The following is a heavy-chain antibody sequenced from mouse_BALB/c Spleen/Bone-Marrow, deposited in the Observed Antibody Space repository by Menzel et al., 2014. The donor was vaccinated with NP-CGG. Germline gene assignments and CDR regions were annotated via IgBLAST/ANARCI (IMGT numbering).Heavy chain of an antibody. Sequence: VQLVESGAELVRPGTSVKVSCKASGYAFTNYLIEWVKQRPVQGLEWIGVINPGSGGANYNAKFKGKATLTADKSSSTAYMQLSSLTSDDSAVYFCAREWTARAVDYWGQSTTLTVSS. D-gene: IGHD3-2*01. CDR3: AREWTARAVDY. CDR2: INPGSGGA. V-gene: IGHV1-54*01. J-gene: IGHJ2*01. CDR1: GYAFTNYL.